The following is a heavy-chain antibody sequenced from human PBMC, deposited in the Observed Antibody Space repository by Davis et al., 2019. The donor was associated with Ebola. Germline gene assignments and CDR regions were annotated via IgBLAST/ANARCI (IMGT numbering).Heavy chain of an antibody. J-gene: IGHJ4*02. Sequence: SVTVSCKASGGTFSSYAISWVRQAPGQGLEWMGGIIPIFGTANYAQKFQGRVTITADKSTSTAYMELSSLRSEDTAVYYCARDLSGPDSDYWGQGTLVTVSS. D-gene: IGHD2-21*02. CDR3: ARDLSGPDSDY. CDR1: GGTFSSYA. V-gene: IGHV1-69*06. CDR2: IIPIFGTA.